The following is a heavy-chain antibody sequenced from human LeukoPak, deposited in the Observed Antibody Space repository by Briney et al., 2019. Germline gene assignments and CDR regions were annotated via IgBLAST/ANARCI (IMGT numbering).Heavy chain of an antibody. D-gene: IGHD2-2*01. J-gene: IGHJ3*02. CDR1: GYTFTSYG. CDR2: ISAYNGNT. CDR3: ARDLGPAARSNAFDI. V-gene: IGHV1-18*01. Sequence: ASVKVSCKASGYTFTSYGISWARQAPGQGLEWMGWISAYNGNTNYAQKLQGRVTMTTDTSTSTAYMELRSLRSDDTAVYYCARDLGPAARSNAFDIWGQGTMVTVSS.